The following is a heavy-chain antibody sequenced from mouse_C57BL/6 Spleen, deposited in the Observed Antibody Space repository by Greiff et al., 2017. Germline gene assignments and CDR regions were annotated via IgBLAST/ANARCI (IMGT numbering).Heavy chain of an antibody. CDR2: INPNSGST. J-gene: IGHJ2*01. Sequence: QVQLKQSGAELVKPGASVKLSCKASGYTFTSYWMHWVKQRPGQGLEWIGMINPNSGSTNYNEKFKSKATLTVDKSSSTAYMQLSSLTSEDSAVXYCARNYGSSYVNYWGQGTTLTVSS. D-gene: IGHD1-1*01. CDR3: ARNYGSSYVNY. V-gene: IGHV1-64*01. CDR1: GYTFTSYW.